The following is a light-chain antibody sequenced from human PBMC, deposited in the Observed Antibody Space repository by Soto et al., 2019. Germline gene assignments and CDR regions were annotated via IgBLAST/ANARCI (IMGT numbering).Light chain of an antibody. CDR3: QSYDTGLSGGA. CDR1: SSNIGSNT. J-gene: IGLJ3*02. CDR2: NNN. V-gene: IGLV1-44*01. Sequence: QSVLIQASSMSGTPGQRVTISCSGSSSNIGSNTVNWYQQLPGTAPKLLIYNNNYRPSGVPDRFVGSQSGTSASLAITGLQDEDEGDYYCQSYDTGLSGGAFGGGTKVTVL.